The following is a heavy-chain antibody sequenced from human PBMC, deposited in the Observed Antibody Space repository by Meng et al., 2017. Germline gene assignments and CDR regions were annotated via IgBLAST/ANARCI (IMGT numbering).Heavy chain of an antibody. CDR1: GGSFSGYN. CDR3: ARASPYDRGGYFDY. CDR2: IKHSGST. J-gene: IGHJ4*02. Sequence: QLRQWGDGPLQPSAPRSPTCAGYGGSFSGYNRSWIRQPHGKGLKGIGEIKHSGSTNYNPSLKSRVTISVDTPKNQFSLKLSSVTAADTAVYYCARASPYDRGGYFDYWGQGTLVTVSS. V-gene: IGHV4-34*01. D-gene: IGHD3-22*01.